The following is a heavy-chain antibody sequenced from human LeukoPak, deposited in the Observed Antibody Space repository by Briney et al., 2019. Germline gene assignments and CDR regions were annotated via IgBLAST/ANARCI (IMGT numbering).Heavy chain of an antibody. J-gene: IGHJ5*02. CDR3: ARDRRHDTDGYYYNWFDP. CDR1: GDSISGGYY. CDR2: IYHSGST. V-gene: IGHV4-38-2*02. D-gene: IGHD3-22*01. Sequence: PSETLSLTCTVSGDSISGGYYWGWIRQPPGKGLEWIGSIYHSGSTYYNPSVVSRVTISVDTSKNQFSLKLSSVTAADTAVYYCARDRRHDTDGYYYNWFDPWGQGTLVTVSS.